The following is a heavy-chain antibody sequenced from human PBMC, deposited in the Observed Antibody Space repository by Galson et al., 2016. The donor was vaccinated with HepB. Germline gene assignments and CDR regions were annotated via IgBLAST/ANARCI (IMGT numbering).Heavy chain of an antibody. CDR2: IIRHEPDT. CDR1: GFSFSNFA. V-gene: IGHV3-7*01. J-gene: IGHJ4*02. Sequence: SLRLSCAASGFSFSNFAMHWVRQAPGKGLEWVTSIIRHEPDTYYVDSVRGRFTISRDNAKNSLYLQMNNLRAEDTAVYYCARDNDYKIDFWGQGTLVTVSS. CDR3: ARDNDYKIDF. D-gene: IGHD4-11*01.